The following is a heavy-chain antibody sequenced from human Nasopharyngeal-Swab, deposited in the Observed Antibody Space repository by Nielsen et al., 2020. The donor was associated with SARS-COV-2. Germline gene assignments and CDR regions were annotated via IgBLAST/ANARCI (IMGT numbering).Heavy chain of an antibody. D-gene: IGHD3-22*01. J-gene: IGHJ5*02. Sequence: GEPLKISCAASGFTFSSYSMNWVRQAPGKGLEWVSSISSSSSYIYYADSVKGRFTISRDNAKNSLYLQMNSLRAEDTAVYYCARVIWLNYYDSSGVNWFDPWGQGTLVTVSS. CDR2: ISSSSSYI. CDR1: GFTFSSYS. CDR3: ARVIWLNYYDSSGVNWFDP. V-gene: IGHV3-21*01.